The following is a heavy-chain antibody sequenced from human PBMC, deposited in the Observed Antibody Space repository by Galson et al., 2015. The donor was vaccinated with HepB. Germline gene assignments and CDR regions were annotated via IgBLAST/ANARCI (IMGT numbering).Heavy chain of an antibody. CDR2: ISATGTTI. Sequence: SLRLSCAASGFTFSSYNMNWVRQAPGKGLEWISYISATGTTIFNADSVKGRFTISRDNDKNSLYLQMSSLRVEDTALYYCAREGAAIFGAGTWSDPWGQGTLVTVSS. J-gene: IGHJ5*02. CDR3: AREGAAIFGAGTWSDP. D-gene: IGHD3-3*01. CDR1: GFTFSSYN. V-gene: IGHV3-48*01.